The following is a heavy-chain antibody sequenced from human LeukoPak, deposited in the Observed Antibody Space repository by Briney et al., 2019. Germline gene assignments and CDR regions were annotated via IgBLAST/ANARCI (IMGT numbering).Heavy chain of an antibody. CDR3: VRGGPSTWS. Sequence: GGSLRLSCAASGFTFSSYWMHWVRQVPGKGPVWVSRINDDGSDTTYADSVKGRFTISRDDAKNMLFLQMNSLRAEDTAVYYCVRGGPSTWSWGQGTLVTVSS. J-gene: IGHJ5*02. CDR1: GFTFSSYW. V-gene: IGHV3-74*01. D-gene: IGHD2-15*01. CDR2: INDDGSDT.